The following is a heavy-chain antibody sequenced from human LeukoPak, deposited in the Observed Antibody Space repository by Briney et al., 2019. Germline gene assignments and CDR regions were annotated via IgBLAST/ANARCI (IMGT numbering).Heavy chain of an antibody. CDR3: AKEHFGSGSFYDS. CDR1: GFTFSSYG. J-gene: IGHJ4*02. D-gene: IGHD3-10*01. CDR2: ISYDGSNK. Sequence: GGSLRLSCAASGFTFSSYGMHWVRQAPGKGLEWVAVISYDGSNKYYADSVKGRFTISRDSAENSLYLQMNSLRPEDTAFYYCAKEHFGSGSFYDSWGQGTLVTVSS. V-gene: IGHV3-30*18.